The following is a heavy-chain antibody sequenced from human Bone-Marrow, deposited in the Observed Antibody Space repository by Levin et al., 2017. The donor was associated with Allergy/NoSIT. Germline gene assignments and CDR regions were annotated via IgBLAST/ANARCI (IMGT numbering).Heavy chain of an antibody. Sequence: GGSLRLSCAASGFTFSSSWMSWVRQAPGKGLEWVANIKQDGSEKYYVDSVKGRFAISRDNAKNSLYLQMNSLRAEDTAVYYCASQIYGDDDDYWGQGTLVTVSS. D-gene: IGHD4-17*01. CDR3: ASQIYGDDDDY. J-gene: IGHJ4*02. V-gene: IGHV3-7*01. CDR1: GFTFSSSW. CDR2: IKQDGSEK.